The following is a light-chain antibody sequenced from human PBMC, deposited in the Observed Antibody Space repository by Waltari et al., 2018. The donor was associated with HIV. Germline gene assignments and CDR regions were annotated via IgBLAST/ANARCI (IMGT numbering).Light chain of an antibody. J-gene: IGKJ5*01. V-gene: IGKV2-30*01. CDR1: QSLVYTDGNTY. Sequence: DIVVTQSPLSLPVTLGQSASISCRSSQSLVYTDGNTYMSWILQRPGQSPRRLIYKVSVRDYGVPDRFSGSGSGTDFTLQISRVEAEDVGVYYCLQGSFWPFTFGQGTRLEIK. CDR3: LQGSFWPFT. CDR2: KVS.